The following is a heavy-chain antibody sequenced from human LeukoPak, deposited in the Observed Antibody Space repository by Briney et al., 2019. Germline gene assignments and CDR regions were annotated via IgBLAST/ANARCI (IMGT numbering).Heavy chain of an antibody. D-gene: IGHD6-13*01. J-gene: IGHJ4*02. CDR1: GFTFTNYA. V-gene: IGHV3-23*01. Sequence: PGGSLRLSCVASGFTFTNYAMSWVRQAPEKGLEWVSTVSASGGNTDYGDSVKGRFTISRDNSKNTLYLQMNSLRAEDTGLYYCAKSPLAAVGYFGYWGQGTLVTVSS. CDR2: VSASGGNT. CDR3: AKSPLAAVGYFGY.